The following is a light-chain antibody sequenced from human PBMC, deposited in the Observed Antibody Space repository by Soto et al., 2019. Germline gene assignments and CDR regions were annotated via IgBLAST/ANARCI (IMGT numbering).Light chain of an antibody. Sequence: QSALTQPPCASLSPGQSVTISCTGTSSDVGGYDYVSWYQQHPGKAPKLMIYEVTIRPSGVSDRFSGSKSGNTASLTVSGLQAEDEADYYCSSYTGGNPSYVFGTGTKVTVL. V-gene: IGLV2-8*01. CDR2: EVT. J-gene: IGLJ1*01. CDR3: SSYTGGNPSYV. CDR1: SSDVGGYDY.